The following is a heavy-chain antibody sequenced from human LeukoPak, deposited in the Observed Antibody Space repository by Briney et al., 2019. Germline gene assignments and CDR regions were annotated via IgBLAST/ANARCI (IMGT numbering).Heavy chain of an antibody. CDR1: GFTFNSYG. J-gene: IGHJ4*02. D-gene: IGHD4-11*01. Sequence: GGSLRLSCAASGFTFNSYGMHWVRQAPGKGLEWVAVMWYDGSNKYYADSVRGRFTISRDDSKNTLYLQMNSLRAEETAMYYCARGLPPVMKYYFDYWGQGTLVTVSS. CDR2: MWYDGSNK. CDR3: ARGLPPVMKYYFDY. V-gene: IGHV3-33*01.